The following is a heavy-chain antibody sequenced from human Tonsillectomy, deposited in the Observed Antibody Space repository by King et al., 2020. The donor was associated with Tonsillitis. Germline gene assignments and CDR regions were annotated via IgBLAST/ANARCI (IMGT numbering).Heavy chain of an antibody. CDR1: GGSISSYY. V-gene: IGHV4-59*01. CDR2: IYYSGST. Sequence: VQLQESGPGLVKPSETLSLTCTVSGGSISSYYWSWIRQPPGKGLEWFGYIYYSGSTNCNPSLKSRVTISVDTSKNEFSLKMSSVTAADTAVYYCARDPGYDILTGYSPYWYFDLWGRGTLVTVSS. J-gene: IGHJ2*01. D-gene: IGHD3-9*01. CDR3: ARDPGYDILTGYSPYWYFDL.